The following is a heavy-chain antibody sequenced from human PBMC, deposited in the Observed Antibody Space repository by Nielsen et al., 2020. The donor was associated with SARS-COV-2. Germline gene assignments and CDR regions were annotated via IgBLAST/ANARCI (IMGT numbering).Heavy chain of an antibody. CDR2: LSSSSSYI. CDR1: GFTFSIYS. Sequence: GGSLRLSCAASGFTFSIYSMNWVRQAPGKGLEWVSSLSSSSSYIYYADSVKGRFTISRDNAKNSLYLQMNSLRAEDTALYYCAKDMGNYGGNHFDYWGQGTLVTVSS. V-gene: IGHV3-21*04. CDR3: AKDMGNYGGNHFDY. D-gene: IGHD4-23*01. J-gene: IGHJ4*02.